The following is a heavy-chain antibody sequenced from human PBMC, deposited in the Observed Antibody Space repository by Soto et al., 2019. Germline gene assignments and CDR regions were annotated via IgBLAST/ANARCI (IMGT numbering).Heavy chain of an antibody. V-gene: IGHV4-39*02. CDR1: GDSISSRNYY. CDR3: VRGSAPQA. J-gene: IGHJ5*02. Sequence: ASETLSLTCTVSGDSISSRNYYWGWIRQPPGKGLEWIGSVYYSVSTYYNPSLKSRVTISVDTSKNQLSLKLSSVTAADTAVYYCVRGSAPQAWGQGTLVTVSS. CDR2: VYYSVST.